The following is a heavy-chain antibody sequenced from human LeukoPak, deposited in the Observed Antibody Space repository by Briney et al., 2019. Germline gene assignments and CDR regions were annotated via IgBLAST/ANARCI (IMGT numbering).Heavy chain of an antibody. J-gene: IGHJ5*02. CDR3: ARYYSYKWIDP. CDR2: IYYSGST. Sequence: SQTLSLTCTVSGGSISSYYWSWIRQPPGKGLEWIGYIYYSGSTNYNPSLKSRVTISVDTSKNQFSLKLTSVTAADTAMYYCARYYSYKWIDPWGQGTLVTVSS. CDR1: GGSISSYY. D-gene: IGHD3-10*01. V-gene: IGHV4-59*01.